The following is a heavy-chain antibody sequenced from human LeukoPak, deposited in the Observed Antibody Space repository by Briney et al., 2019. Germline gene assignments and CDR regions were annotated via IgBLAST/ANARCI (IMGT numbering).Heavy chain of an antibody. CDR1: GLTFSSHW. V-gene: IGHV3-21*01. Sequence: GGSLRLSCAASGLTFSSHWMNWVRQAPGKGLEWVSSISSSSSYIYHADSVKGRFTISRDNAKNSLYLQMNSLRAEDTAVYYCARDTPGIAVAVFEGGYYYYYGMDVWGQGTTVTVSS. D-gene: IGHD6-19*01. CDR3: ARDTPGIAVAVFEGGYYYYYGMDV. CDR2: ISSSSSYI. J-gene: IGHJ6*02.